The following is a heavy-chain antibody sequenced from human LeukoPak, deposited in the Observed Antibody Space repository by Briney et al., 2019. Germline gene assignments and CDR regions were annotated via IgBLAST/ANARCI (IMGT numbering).Heavy chain of an antibody. CDR1: GGSISSYY. Sequence: SETLSLTCTVSGGSISSYYWSWIRQPPGKGLEWIGYIYYSGSTNYNPSLKGRVTISVDTSKNQFSLKLSSVTAADTAVYYCARVGPYTAFDYWGQGTLVTVSS. D-gene: IGHD3-16*01. CDR3: ARVGPYTAFDY. V-gene: IGHV4-59*01. J-gene: IGHJ4*02. CDR2: IYYSGST.